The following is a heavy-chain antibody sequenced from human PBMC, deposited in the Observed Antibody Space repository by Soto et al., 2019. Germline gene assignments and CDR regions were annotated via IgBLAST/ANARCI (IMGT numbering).Heavy chain of an antibody. V-gene: IGHV4-4*07. CDR3: ARDLSGTGLDI. CDR2: VYSTGGT. CDR1: GDSIGRFD. Sequence: PSETLSLTCNVSGDSIGRFDCSWIRQSAEKGLEWIGRVYSTGGTAYNPALKGRVTISLERSNNHVSLEMNSVTDADTAVYFCARDLSGTGLDIWGRGTRVTVSS. J-gene: IGHJ6*02. D-gene: IGHD1-26*01.